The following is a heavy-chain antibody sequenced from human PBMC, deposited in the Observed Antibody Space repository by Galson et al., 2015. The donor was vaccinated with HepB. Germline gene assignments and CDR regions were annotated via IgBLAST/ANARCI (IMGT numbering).Heavy chain of an antibody. J-gene: IGHJ6*02. D-gene: IGHD3-10*01. CDR3: ASTIPYGSGSYIYYYGMDV. CDR1: GGSISSYY. CDR2: IYYSGST. Sequence: ETLSLTCTVSGGSISSYYWSWIRQPPGKGLEWIGYIYYSGSTNYNPSLKSRVTISVDTSKNQFSLKLSSVTAADTAVYYCASTIPYGSGSYIYYYGMDVWGQGTTVTVSS. V-gene: IGHV4-59*01.